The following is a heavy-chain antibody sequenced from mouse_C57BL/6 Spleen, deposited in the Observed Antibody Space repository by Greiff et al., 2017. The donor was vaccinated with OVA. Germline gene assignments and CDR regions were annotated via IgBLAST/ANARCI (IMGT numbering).Heavy chain of an antibody. CDR1: GYTFTSYW. CDR2: IYPSDSET. CDR3: ARERFRPNYFDY. J-gene: IGHJ2*01. Sequence: VQLKQPGAELVRPGSSVKLSCKASGYTFTSYWMDWVKQRPGQGLEWIGNIYPSDSETHYNQKFKDKATLTVDKSSSTAYMQLSSLTSEDSAVYYCARERFRPNYFDYWGQGTTLTVSS. V-gene: IGHV1-61*01.